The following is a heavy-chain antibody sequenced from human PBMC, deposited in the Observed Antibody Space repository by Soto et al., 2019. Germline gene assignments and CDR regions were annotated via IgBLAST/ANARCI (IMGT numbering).Heavy chain of an antibody. CDR3: ARGYSSGWIDY. CDR1: GFTFSSYA. V-gene: IGHV3-30-3*01. J-gene: IGHJ4*02. D-gene: IGHD6-19*01. CDR2: ISYDGSNK. Sequence: QVQLVESGGGVVQPGRSLRLSCAASGFTFSSYAMNWVRQAPGKGLEWVAVISYDGSNKYYADSVKGRFTISRDNSKNTLYLQMNSLRAEDTAVYYCARGYSSGWIDYWGQGTLVTVSS.